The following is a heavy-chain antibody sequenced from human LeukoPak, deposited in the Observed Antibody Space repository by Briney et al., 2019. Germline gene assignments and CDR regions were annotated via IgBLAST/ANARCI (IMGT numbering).Heavy chain of an antibody. CDR2: INPDGSSI. D-gene: IGHD2-15*01. J-gene: IGHJ5*02. V-gene: IGHV3-74*01. CDR1: GFTFSGYW. CDR3: ARGPHIVVVVAAGFDP. Sequence: GGSLRLSCAASGFTFSGYWMHWVRHAPGKGLVWVSRINPDGSSIGYADSVKGRFTISRDNAENTLYLQMNSLRAEDTAVYYCARGPHIVVVVAAGFDPWGQGTLVTVSS.